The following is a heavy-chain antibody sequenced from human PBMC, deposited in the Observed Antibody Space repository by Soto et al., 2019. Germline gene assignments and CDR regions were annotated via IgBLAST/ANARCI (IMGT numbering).Heavy chain of an antibody. D-gene: IGHD6-19*01. CDR2: IIPIFGTA. V-gene: IGHV1-69*13. CDR1: GGTFSSYA. Sequence: SVKVSCKASGGTFSSYAISWVRQAPGQGLEWMGGIIPIFGTANYAQKFQGRVTITADESTSTAYMELSSLRSEDTAVYYCARHSSGWFRMDYFDYWGQGTLVTVSS. CDR3: ARHSSGWFRMDYFDY. J-gene: IGHJ4*02.